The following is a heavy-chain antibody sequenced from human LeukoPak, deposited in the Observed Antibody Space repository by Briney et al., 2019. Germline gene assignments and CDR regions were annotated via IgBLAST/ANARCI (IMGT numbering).Heavy chain of an antibody. CDR1: GFTFSSYW. J-gene: IGHJ4*02. D-gene: IGHD3-9*01. CDR3: ARGSDILTGYLFRFDY. Sequence: GGSLRLSCAASGFTFSSYWMSWVRQAPGKGLEWVANIKKDGSDKYYVDSVKGRFTISRDNAKNSLYLQMNSLRAEDTAVYYCARGSDILTGYLFRFDYWGQGTLVTVSS. CDR2: IKKDGSDK. V-gene: IGHV3-7*04.